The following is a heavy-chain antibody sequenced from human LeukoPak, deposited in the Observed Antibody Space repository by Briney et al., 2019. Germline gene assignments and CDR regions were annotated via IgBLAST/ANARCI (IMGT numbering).Heavy chain of an antibody. D-gene: IGHD3-16*02. CDR2: IYTTGRT. J-gene: IGHJ4*02. Sequence: SETLSLICSVSGGSINSYWWSWIRQPAGRGLEFIGRIYTTGRTNYNPSLKSRVSMSVDTSKNKFSLELRSVTAADTAVYFCARAGYTISSYRFDYWGPGALVTVSP. CDR1: GGSINSYW. CDR3: ARAGYTISSYRFDY. V-gene: IGHV4-4*07.